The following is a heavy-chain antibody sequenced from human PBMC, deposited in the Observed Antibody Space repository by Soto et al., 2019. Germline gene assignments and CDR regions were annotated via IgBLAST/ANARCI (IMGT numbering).Heavy chain of an antibody. CDR1: GFTFSSYG. D-gene: IGHD3-10*01. J-gene: IGHJ6*02. CDR3: ARDTSIVLLWFGPPEGMDV. V-gene: IGHV3-30*03. CDR2: ISYDGSNK. Sequence: QVQLVESGGGVVQPGRSLRLSCAASGFTFSSYGMHWVRQAPGKGLEWVAVISYDGSNKYYADSVKGRFTISRDNSKNTLYLQMNSLRAEDTAVYYCARDTSIVLLWFGPPEGMDVWGQGTTVTVSS.